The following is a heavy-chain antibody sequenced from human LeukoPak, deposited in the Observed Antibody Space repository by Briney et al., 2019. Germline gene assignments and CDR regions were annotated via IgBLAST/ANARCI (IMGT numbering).Heavy chain of an antibody. Sequence: GGSLRLSCATSGFAVRNNYMSWVRQAPGKGLEWVSLINSGDTTYYADSVKGRFTISRDTSRNTLFLQMNNLRAEDTAVYYCAREVRVGPTRAFDFWGQGTLVTVSS. V-gene: IGHV3-53*01. D-gene: IGHD1-26*01. J-gene: IGHJ4*02. CDR1: GFAVRNNY. CDR2: INSGDTT. CDR3: AREVRVGPTRAFDF.